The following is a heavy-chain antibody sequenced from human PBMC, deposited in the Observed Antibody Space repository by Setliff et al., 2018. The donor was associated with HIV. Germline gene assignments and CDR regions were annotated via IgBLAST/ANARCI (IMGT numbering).Heavy chain of an antibody. CDR3: ARVAWYYSFWSGLGDAFDI. V-gene: IGHV1-18*01. D-gene: IGHD3-3*01. Sequence: ASVKVSCKASGYTFTSYGISWVRQAPGQGLEWMGWISAYSGNTNYAQKLQGRVTMTTDTSTSTAYMELRSLRPDDTAVYYCARVAWYYSFWSGLGDAFDIWGQGTMVTVSS. CDR2: ISAYSGNT. J-gene: IGHJ3*02. CDR1: GYTFTSYG.